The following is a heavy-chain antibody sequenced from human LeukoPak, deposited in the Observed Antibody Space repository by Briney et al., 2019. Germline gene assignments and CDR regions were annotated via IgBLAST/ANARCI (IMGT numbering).Heavy chain of an antibody. Sequence: GGSLRLSCAASGFTFSSYSMNWVRQAPGKGLEWVSSISSSSSYIYYADSVKGRFTISRDNAKNSLYLQMNSLRAEDTAVYYCASGYDSSGYYFVSQDAFDIWGQGTMVTVSS. J-gene: IGHJ3*02. CDR2: ISSSSSYI. D-gene: IGHD3-22*01. V-gene: IGHV3-21*01. CDR1: GFTFSSYS. CDR3: ASGYDSSGYYFVSQDAFDI.